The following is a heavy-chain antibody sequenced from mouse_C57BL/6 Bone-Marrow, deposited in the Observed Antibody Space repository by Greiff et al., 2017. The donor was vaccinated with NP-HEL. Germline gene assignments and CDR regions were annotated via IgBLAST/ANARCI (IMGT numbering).Heavy chain of an antibody. CDR3: ARDNWDWYFDV. CDR2: SCNKANDYTT. V-gene: IGHV7-1*01. J-gene: IGHJ1*03. CDR1: GFTFSDFY. D-gene: IGHD4-1*01. Sequence: EVKVVESGGGLVQSGRSLRLSCATSGFTFSDFYMEWVRQAPGKGLEWIAASCNKANDYTTDYSASVKGRFIVSRDTSQSILYHLMNGLRAEDAAIYYCARDNWDWYFDVWGTGTTVTVSS.